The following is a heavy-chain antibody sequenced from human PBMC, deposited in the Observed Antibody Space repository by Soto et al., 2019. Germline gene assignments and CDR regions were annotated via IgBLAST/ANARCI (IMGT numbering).Heavy chain of an antibody. CDR2: IIPIFNRP. J-gene: IGHJ6*02. CDR3: ARQLNWNYYYYGMDV. Sequence: QVQLVQSGAEVKKPGSSVKVSCKASGGTFSTYAISWVRQAPGQGLEWMGGIIPIFNRPNYAQKFQARLTIAADEYSITAYMELSSLRSEDTAVYYCARQLNWNYYYYGMDVWGQGTTVTVSS. D-gene: IGHD1-1*01. V-gene: IGHV1-69*12. CDR1: GGTFSTYA.